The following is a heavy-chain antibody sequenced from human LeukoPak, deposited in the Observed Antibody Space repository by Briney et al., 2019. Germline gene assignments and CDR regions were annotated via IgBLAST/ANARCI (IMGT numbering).Heavy chain of an antibody. D-gene: IGHD3-10*01. Sequence: PGGSXRLSCXXSXFTFSDYYMSWIRQAPGKGLEWVSYISSSGSTIYYADSVKGRFTISRDNAKNSLYLQMNSLRAEDTAVYYCARESLWFGESYDAFDIWGQGTMVTVSS. CDR3: ARESLWFGESYDAFDI. CDR1: XFTFSDYY. V-gene: IGHV3-11*01. J-gene: IGHJ3*02. CDR2: ISSSGSTI.